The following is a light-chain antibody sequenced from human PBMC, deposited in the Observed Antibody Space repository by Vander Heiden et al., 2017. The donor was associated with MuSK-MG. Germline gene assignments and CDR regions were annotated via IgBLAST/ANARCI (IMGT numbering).Light chain of an antibody. J-gene: IGLJ2*01. CDR1: SSNNGAGYG. CDR2: GNS. CDR3: QSYYSIHVV. Sequence: QSVLTQPPSESGATGQRVSSHCTGSSSNNGAGYGGHWYQEPPRNAPKLLTDGNSNRPSGVPSRFSGSKSVTSASLAIPWLQAEDEADYYCQSYYSIHVVFGGGTKLTVL. V-gene: IGLV1-40*01.